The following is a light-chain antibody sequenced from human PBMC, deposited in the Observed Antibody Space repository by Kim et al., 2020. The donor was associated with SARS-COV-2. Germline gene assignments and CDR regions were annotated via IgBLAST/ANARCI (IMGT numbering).Light chain of an antibody. CDR3: SPRDSSDDRLLYV. J-gene: IGLJ1*01. V-gene: IGLV3-19*01. Sequence: SSELTQDPAVSVALGQTVRITCQGDSLREYYASWYQQKPGQAPLLVFYGKDTRPSGIPDRFSGPSSGSTASLTTTGAQAADEADYYCSPRDSSDDRLLYV. CDR1: SLREYY. CDR2: GKD.